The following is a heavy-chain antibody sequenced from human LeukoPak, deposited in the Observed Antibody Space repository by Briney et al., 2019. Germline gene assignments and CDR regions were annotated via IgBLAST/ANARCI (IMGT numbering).Heavy chain of an antibody. CDR2: IYYSGST. Sequence: PSETLSLTCTVSGGSVSGYYWSWIRQPPGKGLEWIGYIYYSGSTNYNPSLKSRVTISVGTSKNQFSLKLSSVTAADTAVYYCARDTLKWFDPWGQGTLVTVSS. CDR3: ARDTLKWFDP. J-gene: IGHJ5*02. CDR1: GGSVSGYY. V-gene: IGHV4-59*02.